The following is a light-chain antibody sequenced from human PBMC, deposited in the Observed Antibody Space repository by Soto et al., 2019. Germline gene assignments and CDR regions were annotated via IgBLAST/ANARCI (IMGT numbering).Light chain of an antibody. V-gene: IGKV3-20*01. Sequence: IVLTQSPDTGGLCPGERGTLSCRASQSFRGLLAWYQQKPGQAPRLLIYGASSRATGIPDRFSGSGSGTDFALTISRLEPEDFAVYYCQQYGSSPTFGQGTKV. CDR1: QSFRGL. J-gene: IGKJ1*01. CDR3: QQYGSSPT. CDR2: GAS.